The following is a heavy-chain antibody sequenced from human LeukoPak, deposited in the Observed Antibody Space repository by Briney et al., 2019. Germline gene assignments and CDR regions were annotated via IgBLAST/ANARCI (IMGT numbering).Heavy chain of an antibody. CDR2: INHSGST. CDR3: ARDRHSDCGGDCYSGFDR. J-gene: IGHJ5*02. CDR1: GGSFSGYY. D-gene: IGHD2-21*02. Sequence: SETLSLTCAVSGGSFSGYYWSWVRQPPGKGLEWIGEINHSGSTNYKPSLKRRVSISAETSKKQFSLKLSTVTAPDTAVYYCARDRHSDCGGDCYSGFDRWGEGTLVTASA. V-gene: IGHV4-34*01.